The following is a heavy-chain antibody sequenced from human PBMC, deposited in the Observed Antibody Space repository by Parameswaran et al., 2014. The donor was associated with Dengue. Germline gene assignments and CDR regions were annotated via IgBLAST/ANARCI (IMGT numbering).Heavy chain of an antibody. Sequence: VRQMPGKGLEWVALISYDGSDKYYADSVKGRFTISRDNSKNTLYLKMNSLRAEDTAVYYCAKVSGNDFWSGYNYYYYYGMDVWGQGTTVTVSS. V-gene: IGHV3-30*18. CDR2: ISYDGSDK. D-gene: IGHD3-3*01. CDR3: AKVSGNDFWSGYNYYYYYGMDV. J-gene: IGHJ6*02.